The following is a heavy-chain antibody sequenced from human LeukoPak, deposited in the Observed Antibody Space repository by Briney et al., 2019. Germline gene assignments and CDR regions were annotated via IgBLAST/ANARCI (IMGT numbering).Heavy chain of an antibody. CDR1: GFTVSSNY. J-gene: IGHJ4*02. D-gene: IGHD6-19*01. CDR2: IYSGGST. CDR3: TSDPGTGIAVADTKAY. Sequence: GGSLRLSCAASGFTVSSNYMSWVRQAPGKGLEWVSVIYSGGSTYYADSVKDRFTISRDNSKNTLYLQMNRPRAEDTAVYYCTSDPGTGIAVADTKAYWGQGTLVTVSS. V-gene: IGHV3-66*01.